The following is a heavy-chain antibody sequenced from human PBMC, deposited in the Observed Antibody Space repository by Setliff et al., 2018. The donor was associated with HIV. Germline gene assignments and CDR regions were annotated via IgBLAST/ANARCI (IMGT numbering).Heavy chain of an antibody. Sequence: SETLSLTCTVSGGSISTSYWNGIRQPPGKGLEWIAYIYISGTTNYNPSLKSRVTISLDTSRNQFSLKLGSVNAADTAMDYCAREHCSGGSCNGFDIWGQGTMVTVS. D-gene: IGHD2-15*01. V-gene: IGHV4-4*09. J-gene: IGHJ3*02. CDR3: AREHCSGGSCNGFDI. CDR2: IYISGTT. CDR1: GGSISTSY.